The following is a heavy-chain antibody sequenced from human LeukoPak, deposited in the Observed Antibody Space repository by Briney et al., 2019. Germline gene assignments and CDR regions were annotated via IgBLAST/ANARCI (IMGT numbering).Heavy chain of an antibody. CDR2: INTVATYI. D-gene: IGHD3-22*01. J-gene: IGHJ4*02. V-gene: IGHV3-21*01. CDR1: GFTFTSFS. CDR3: ARLRRNGDSGGFYYYYDY. Sequence: GGSLRLSCAASGFTFTSFSFNWVRRAPGKGLGWVSSINTVATYIYYADSVRGRFTISRDNAKNSVYLQMDSLRAEDTGVYYCARLRRNGDSGGFYYYYDYWGQGTLVTVSS.